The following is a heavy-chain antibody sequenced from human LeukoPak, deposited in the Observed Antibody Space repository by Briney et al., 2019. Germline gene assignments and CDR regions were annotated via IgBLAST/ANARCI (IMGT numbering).Heavy chain of an antibody. CDR3: ARVRGGRSWYYYGMDV. Sequence: GGTLRLSCAASGFTFSNFAMHWVRQAPGKGLEWVAVISYDGDNEYYADSVKGQFTISRDNSKDRLYLQMNSLRPEDTAMYYCARVRGGRSWYYYGMDVWGRGTTVTVSS. J-gene: IGHJ6*02. CDR1: GFTFSNFA. D-gene: IGHD3-16*01. CDR2: ISYDGDNE. V-gene: IGHV3-30-3*01.